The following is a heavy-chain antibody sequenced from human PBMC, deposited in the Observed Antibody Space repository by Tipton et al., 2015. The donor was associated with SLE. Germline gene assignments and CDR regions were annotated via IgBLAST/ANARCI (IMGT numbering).Heavy chain of an antibody. J-gene: IGHJ6*03. V-gene: IGHV4-59*01. D-gene: IGHD6-6*01. CDR1: GGSISSYY. CDR2: IYYSGST. CDR3: ARSIAARRTTNYYMDV. Sequence: LRLSCTVSGGSISSYYWSWIRQPPRKGLEWIGYIYYSGSTNYNPSLKSRVTISVDTSKNQFSLKLSSVTAADTAVYYCARSIAARRTTNYYMDVWGKGTTVTVSS.